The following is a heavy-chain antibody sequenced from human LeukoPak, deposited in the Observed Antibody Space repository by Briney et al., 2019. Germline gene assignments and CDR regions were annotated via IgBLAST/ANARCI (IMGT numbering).Heavy chain of an antibody. Sequence: GGSLRLSCAASGFTFSSYAMNWVRQAPGKGLEWVSAISGSGGSTYYADSVKGRFTISRDNSKNTLYLQMNSLRAEDTAIYYCAKAMTGSTYYFDSWGQGTLVTVPS. CDR2: ISGSGGST. D-gene: IGHD3-9*01. CDR3: AKAMTGSTYYFDS. J-gene: IGHJ4*02. CDR1: GFTFSSYA. V-gene: IGHV3-23*01.